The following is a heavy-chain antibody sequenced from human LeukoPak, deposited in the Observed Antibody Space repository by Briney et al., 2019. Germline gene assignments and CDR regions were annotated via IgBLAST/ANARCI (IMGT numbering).Heavy chain of an antibody. CDR3: ARNIAAAAHMDNYYYMDV. V-gene: IGHV4-4*07. Sequence: PSETLSLTCSVSGGSISTYYWSWIRQPAGKGLEWIGRIYTSGSTNYNPSLKSRVTMSVDTSKNQFSLKLSSVTAADTAVYYCARNIAAAAHMDNYYYMDVWGKGTTVTVSS. CDR1: GGSISTYY. D-gene: IGHD6-13*01. CDR2: IYTSGST. J-gene: IGHJ6*03.